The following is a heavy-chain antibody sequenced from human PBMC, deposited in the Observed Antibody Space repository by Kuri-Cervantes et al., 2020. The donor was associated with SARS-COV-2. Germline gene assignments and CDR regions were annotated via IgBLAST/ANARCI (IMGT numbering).Heavy chain of an antibody. V-gene: IGHV4-61*10. D-gene: IGHD2-2*01. J-gene: IGHJ6*03. CDR1: GGSISSGSYY. CDR3: ARGLEGYCSSTSCLRRGGNYYYYMDV. CDR2: IYYSGST. Sequence: SETLSLTCTVSGGSISSGSYYWSWIRQPAGKGLEWIGRIYYSGSTNYNPSLKSRVTISVDTSKNQFSLKLSSVTAADTAVYYCARGLEGYCSSTSCLRRGGNYYYYMDVWGKGTTVTVSS.